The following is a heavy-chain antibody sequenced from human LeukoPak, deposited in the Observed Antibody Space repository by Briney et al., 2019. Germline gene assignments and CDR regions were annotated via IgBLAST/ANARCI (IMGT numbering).Heavy chain of an antibody. Sequence: GGSLRLSCAASGFTFSSYGMHWVRQAPGKGLVWVSRSNSDGSSTSYADSVKGRFTISRDNAKNTLYLQMNSLRAEDTAVYYCARDDAGYSYDPRGWFDPWGQGTLVTVSS. D-gene: IGHD5-18*01. CDR1: GFTFSSYG. CDR2: SNSDGSST. CDR3: ARDDAGYSYDPRGWFDP. V-gene: IGHV3-74*01. J-gene: IGHJ5*02.